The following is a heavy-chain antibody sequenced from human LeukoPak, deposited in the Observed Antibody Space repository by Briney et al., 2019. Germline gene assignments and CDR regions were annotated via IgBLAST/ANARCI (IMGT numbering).Heavy chain of an antibody. CDR1: GYTFTSCA. V-gene: IGHV1-3*01. CDR3: ARGADYGDYYFDY. D-gene: IGHD4-17*01. Sequence: ASVKVSCKASGYTFTSCAMHWVRQAPGQRLEWMGWINAGNGNTKYSQKFQGRVTITRDTSASTAYMELSSLRSEDTAVYYCARGADYGDYYFDYWGQGTLVTVSS. CDR2: INAGNGNT. J-gene: IGHJ4*02.